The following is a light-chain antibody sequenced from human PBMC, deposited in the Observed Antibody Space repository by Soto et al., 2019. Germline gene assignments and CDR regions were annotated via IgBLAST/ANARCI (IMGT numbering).Light chain of an antibody. Sequence: QSVLAQPASVSGSPGQSITISCTGTISDVGSHNLVSWYQQHPDKAPKLIIYEVNERPSGVSSRFSGSKSGNTASLTVSGLQPDDEADYHCCSFAGSNPFPYASGTGTKVTVL. CDR3: CSFAGSNPFPYA. V-gene: IGLV2-23*02. CDR2: EVN. CDR1: ISDVGSHNL. J-gene: IGLJ1*01.